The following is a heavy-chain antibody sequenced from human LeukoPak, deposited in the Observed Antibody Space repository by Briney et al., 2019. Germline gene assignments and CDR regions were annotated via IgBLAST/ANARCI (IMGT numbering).Heavy chain of an antibody. V-gene: IGHV4-59*06. CDR2: IYYSGST. CDR3: ARDCSSTSCYPGGMDV. J-gene: IGHJ6*02. D-gene: IGHD2-2*01. CDR1: GGSISSYY. Sequence: SETLSLTCTVSGGSISSYYWSWIRQHPGKGLEWIGYIYYSGSTYYNPSLKSRVTISVDTSKNQFSLKLSSVTAADTAVYYCARDCSSTSCYPGGMDVWGQGTTVTVSS.